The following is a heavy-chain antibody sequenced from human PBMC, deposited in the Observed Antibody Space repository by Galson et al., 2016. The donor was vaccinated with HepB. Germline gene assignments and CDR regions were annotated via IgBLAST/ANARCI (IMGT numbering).Heavy chain of an antibody. J-gene: IGHJ5*02. CDR2: ISSNGKTI. Sequence: SLRLSCAASGDTFSAYKMSWVRQVPGKGLEWISYISSNGKTIYYADSVNGRFTISRDDAQNSGYLQMNRLRADATAFYYCAGAYDPVSNFDYGDYSLTWFDPWGQGTLVTVSS. CDR3: AGAYDPVSNFDYGDYSLTWFDP. D-gene: IGHD4-17*01. V-gene: IGHV3-48*03. CDR1: GDTFSAYK.